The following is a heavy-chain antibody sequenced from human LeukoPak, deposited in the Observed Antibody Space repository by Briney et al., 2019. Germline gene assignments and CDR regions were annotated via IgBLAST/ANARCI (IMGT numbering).Heavy chain of an antibody. V-gene: IGHV3-23*01. D-gene: IGHD6-19*01. Sequence: GGSLRLSCAASGFTFSSYAMSWVRQAPGKGLEWVSAISGSGGSTYYADSVKGRFTISRDNSKNTLYLQMNSLRAEDTAVYYCAKDLMVRGWYVNLTSLFDYWGQGTLVTVSS. CDR3: AKDLMVRGWYVNLTSLFDY. CDR2: ISGSGGST. J-gene: IGHJ4*02. CDR1: GFTFSSYA.